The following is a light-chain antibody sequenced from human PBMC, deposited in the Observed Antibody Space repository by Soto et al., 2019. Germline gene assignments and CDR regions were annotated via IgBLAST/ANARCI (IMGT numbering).Light chain of an antibody. CDR3: QQHSNWPLT. V-gene: IGKV3D-20*02. Sequence: EIVMTQSPVTLSVSPGERATLSCRASQSVSSSHLAWYQQKPGQAPRLLISGASSRATGIPDRFSGSGSGTDFTLTISSLEPEDFAVYYCQQHSNWPLTFGGGTKVDIK. CDR1: QSVSSSH. J-gene: IGKJ4*01. CDR2: GAS.